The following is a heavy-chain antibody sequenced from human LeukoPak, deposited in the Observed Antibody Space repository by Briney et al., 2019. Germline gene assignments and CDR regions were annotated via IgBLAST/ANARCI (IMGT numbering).Heavy chain of an antibody. CDR2: ISSSGSTI. CDR3: ARGRYSYGPDAFDI. V-gene: IGHV3-11*01. D-gene: IGHD5-18*01. Sequence: PGGSPRLSCAASGFTFSDYYMSWIRQAPGKGLEWVSYISSSGSTIYYADSVKGRFTISRDNAKNSLYLQMNSLRAEDTAVYYCARGRYSYGPDAFDIWGQGAMVTVSS. J-gene: IGHJ3*02. CDR1: GFTFSDYY.